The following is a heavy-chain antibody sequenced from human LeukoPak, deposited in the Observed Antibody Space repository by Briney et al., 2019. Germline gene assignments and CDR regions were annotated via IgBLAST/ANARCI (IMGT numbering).Heavy chain of an antibody. CDR3: AKGPRGPMVGFQH. CDR2: IRGSGGST. J-gene: IGHJ1*01. D-gene: IGHD3-10*02. V-gene: IGHV3-23*01. CDR1: GFTFSSYG. Sequence: GGSLRLSCAASGFTFSSYGMSWVRQAPGKGLEWVSAIRGSGGSTYYADSVKGRFTISRDNSKNTLYLQMNSLRAEDTAVYYFAKGPRGPMVGFQHWGQGTLVTVSS.